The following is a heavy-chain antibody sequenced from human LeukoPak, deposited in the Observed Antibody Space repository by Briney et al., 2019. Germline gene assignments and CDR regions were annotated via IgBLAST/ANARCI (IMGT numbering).Heavy chain of an antibody. CDR1: GFTFSSYA. Sequence: GGSLRLSCAASGFTFSSYAMSWVRQAPGKGLEWVSAISGSGGSTYYADSAKDRFTISRDNSKNTLYLQMNSLRAEDTAVYYCAKEGRYLTGPYYYYYMDVWGKGTTVTVSS. V-gene: IGHV3-23*01. CDR2: ISGSGGST. D-gene: IGHD1-14*01. CDR3: AKEGRYLTGPYYYYYMDV. J-gene: IGHJ6*03.